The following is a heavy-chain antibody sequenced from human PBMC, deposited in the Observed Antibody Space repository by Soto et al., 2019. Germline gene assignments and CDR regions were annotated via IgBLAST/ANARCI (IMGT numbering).Heavy chain of an antibody. V-gene: IGHV1-69*13. CDR2: IIPIFGTA. CDR3: ARAFRDCTNGVCYAFRWSRWAFDI. CDR1: GGTFSSYA. D-gene: IGHD2-8*01. J-gene: IGHJ3*02. Sequence: SVKVSCKASGGTFSSYAISWVRQAPGQGLEWMGGIIPIFGTANYAQKFQGRVTITADESTSTAYMELSSLRSEDTAVYYCARAFRDCTNGVCYAFRWSRWAFDIWGQGTMVTVSS.